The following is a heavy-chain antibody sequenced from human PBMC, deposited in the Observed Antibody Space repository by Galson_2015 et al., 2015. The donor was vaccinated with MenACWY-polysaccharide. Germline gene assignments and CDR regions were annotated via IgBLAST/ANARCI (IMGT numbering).Heavy chain of an antibody. V-gene: IGHV7-4-1*02. CDR2: ISTTTGTP. J-gene: IGHJ4*02. Sequence: SVKVSCKAHGYWFTGPSINWVRQAPGRGLEWMGWISTTTGTPTYAQDFTGRFVFSLDASVSTTYLQINSLEAGDTAVYFCVRDEWSVHFKIWGQGTLVTVSS. D-gene: IGHD3-3*01. CDR1: GYWFTGPS. CDR3: VRDEWSVHFKI.